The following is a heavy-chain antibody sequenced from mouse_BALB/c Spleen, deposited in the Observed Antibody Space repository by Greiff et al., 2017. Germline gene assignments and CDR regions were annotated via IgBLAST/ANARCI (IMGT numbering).Heavy chain of an antibody. Sequence: VQLQQSGAELMKPGASVKISCKATGYTFSSYWIEWVKQRPGHGLEWIGEILPGSGSTNYNEKFKGKATFTADTSSNTAYMQLSSLTSEDSAVYYCARGNIYYDYDGFAYWGQGTLVTVSA. V-gene: IGHV1-9*01. CDR1: GYTFSSYW. CDR3: ARGNIYYDYDGFAY. J-gene: IGHJ3*01. D-gene: IGHD2-4*01. CDR2: ILPGSGST.